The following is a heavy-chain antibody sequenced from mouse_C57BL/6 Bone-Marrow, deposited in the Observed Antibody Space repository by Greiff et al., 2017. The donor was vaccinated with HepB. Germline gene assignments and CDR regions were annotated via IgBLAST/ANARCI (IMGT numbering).Heavy chain of an antibody. CDR3: AKHVYYGSGDYAMDY. J-gene: IGHJ4*01. V-gene: IGHV2-9*01. Sequence: VQLKESGPGLVAPSQCLSITCTVSGFSLTSYGVDWVRQPPGKGLEWLGVIWSGGSTKYNSALMSRLSISKDNSKSKIFLKMNSLQTDETAMYYCAKHVYYGSGDYAMDYWGQGTSVTVSS. D-gene: IGHD1-1*01. CDR2: IWSGGST. CDR1: GFSLTSYG.